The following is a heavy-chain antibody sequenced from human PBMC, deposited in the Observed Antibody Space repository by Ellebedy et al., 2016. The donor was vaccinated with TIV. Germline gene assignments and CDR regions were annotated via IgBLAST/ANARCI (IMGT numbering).Heavy chain of an antibody. D-gene: IGHD5-24*01. Sequence: GESLKISCAASGFTFNSYWMHWVRQAPGQGLVWVGRISGDGSTTNYADSVKGRFTISRDNAKNTLYLQMNSLRAEDTAVYYCVRDGSNWYWGQGSLVTVSS. V-gene: IGHV3-74*01. CDR1: GFTFNSYW. CDR3: VRDGSNWY. CDR2: ISGDGSTT. J-gene: IGHJ4*02.